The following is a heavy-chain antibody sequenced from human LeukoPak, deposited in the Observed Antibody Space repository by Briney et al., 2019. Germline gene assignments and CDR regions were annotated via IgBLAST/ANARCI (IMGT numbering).Heavy chain of an antibody. V-gene: IGHV3-21*06. CDR1: GFTFNSYS. CDR3: AKVQSDIVGAMFFSFDV. J-gene: IGHJ3*01. Sequence: GGSLTLSCGVSGFTFNSYSMNWVRQSPGKGLEWVASIIWRGSEIFYADSLKGLFTISRDNSKNSVYLQMNSLRVEDTAVYYCAKVQSDIVGAMFFSFDVWGQGTMVSVSS. CDR2: IIWRGSEI. D-gene: IGHD1-26*01.